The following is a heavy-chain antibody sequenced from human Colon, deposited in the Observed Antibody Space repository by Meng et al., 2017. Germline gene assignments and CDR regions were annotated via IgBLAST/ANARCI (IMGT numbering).Heavy chain of an antibody. D-gene: IGHD3-22*01. CDR1: GGPVSSGSYY. Sequence: SETLSLTCTVSGGPVSSGSYYWSWIRQPPGKGLEWIGYIYYSGSTNYNPSLKSRVTISVDTSKNQFSLKLSSVTAADTAVYYCARDDKNILTYYYDSSGYAPFYIWGQGTRVTVSS. CDR2: IYYSGST. J-gene: IGHJ3*02. V-gene: IGHV4-61*01. CDR3: ARDDKNILTYYYDSSGYAPFYI.